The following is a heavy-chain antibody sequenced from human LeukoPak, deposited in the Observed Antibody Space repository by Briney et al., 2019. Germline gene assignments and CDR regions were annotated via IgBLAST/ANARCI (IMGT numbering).Heavy chain of an antibody. CDR2: INHSGST. V-gene: IGHV4-34*01. D-gene: IGHD6-19*01. J-gene: IGHJ4*02. CDR1: GGSFSGYY. Sequence: SETLSLTCAVYGGSFSGYYWSWIRQPPGKGLEWIGEINHSGSTNYNPSLKSRVTISVDTSKNQFSLKLSSVTAADTAVYYCARSGVAGFDYWGQGTLVTVSS. CDR3: ARSGVAGFDY.